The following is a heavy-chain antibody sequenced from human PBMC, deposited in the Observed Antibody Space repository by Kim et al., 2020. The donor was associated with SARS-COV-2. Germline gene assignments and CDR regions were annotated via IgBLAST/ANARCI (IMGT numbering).Heavy chain of an antibody. CDR1: GGSFSGYY. V-gene: IGHV4-34*01. CDR3: ARGPSGGAVVTAPNFDY. D-gene: IGHD2-21*02. CDR2: INHSGST. J-gene: IGHJ4*02. Sequence: SETLSLTCAVYGGSFSGYYWSWIRQPPGKGLEWIGEINHSGSTNYNPSLKSRVTISVDTSKNQFSLKLSSVTAADTAVYYCARGPSGGAVVTAPNFDYWGQGTLVTVSS.